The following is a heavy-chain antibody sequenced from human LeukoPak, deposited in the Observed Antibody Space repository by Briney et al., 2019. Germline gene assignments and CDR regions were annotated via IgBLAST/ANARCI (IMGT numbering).Heavy chain of an antibody. CDR3: TRDYGDYKGDY. CDR1: GFTFGDYA. J-gene: IGHJ4*02. CDR2: IRSKAYGGTT. Sequence: SRRLSCTGYGFTFGDYAVIWVRQAPGRGQEWVGFIRSKAYGGTTEYAASVKGRFTISRDDSKSIAYLQMDSLKTEDTAVYYCTRDYGDYKGDYWGQGTLVTVSS. V-gene: IGHV3-49*04. D-gene: IGHD4-17*01.